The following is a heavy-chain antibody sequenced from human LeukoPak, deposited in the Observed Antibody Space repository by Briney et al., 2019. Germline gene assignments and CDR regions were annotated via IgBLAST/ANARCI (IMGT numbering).Heavy chain of an antibody. CDR1: GFTFSSYA. Sequence: GGSLRLSCAASGFTFSSYAMSWVRQAPGEGLEWVSAISGSGGSTYYADSVKGRFTISRDNSKNTLYLQMNSLRAEDTAVYYCAKDRDVWGSLLDYWGQGTLVTVSS. D-gene: IGHD3-16*01. CDR2: ISGSGGST. CDR3: AKDRDVWGSLLDY. J-gene: IGHJ4*02. V-gene: IGHV3-23*01.